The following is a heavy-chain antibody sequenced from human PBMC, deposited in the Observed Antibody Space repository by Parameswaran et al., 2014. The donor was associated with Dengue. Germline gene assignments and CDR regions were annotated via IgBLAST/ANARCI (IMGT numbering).Heavy chain of an antibody. D-gene: IGHD2-15*01. J-gene: IGHJ4*02. CDR3: ARLNSGDGYFDF. Sequence: WIRQPPGKGLEWVAVIWYDGSNKYYADSVKGRFSISRDNSKNTLCLQMNSLRDEDTAVYYCARLNSGDGYFDFWGQGTPVTVSS. V-gene: IGHV3-33*01. CDR2: IWYDGSNK.